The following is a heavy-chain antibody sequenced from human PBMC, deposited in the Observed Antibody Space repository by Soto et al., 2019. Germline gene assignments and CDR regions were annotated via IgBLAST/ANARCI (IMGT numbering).Heavy chain of an antibody. D-gene: IGHD3-3*01. CDR2: INTNTGNP. J-gene: IGHJ4*02. CDR3: AIGSYYHFLSGYYSAPADFDY. Sequence: ASVKVSCKASGYTFTSYAMNWVRQAPGQGLEWMGWINTNTGNPTYAQGFTGRFVFSLDTSVSTAYLQICSLKAEDTAVYYCAIGSYYHFLSGYYSAPADFDYWGQGTLVTVSS. V-gene: IGHV7-4-1*01. CDR1: GYTFTSYA.